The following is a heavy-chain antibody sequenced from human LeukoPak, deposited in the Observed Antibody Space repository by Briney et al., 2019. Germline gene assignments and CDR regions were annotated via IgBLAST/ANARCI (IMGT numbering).Heavy chain of an antibody. J-gene: IGHJ4*02. V-gene: IGHV1-69*13. CDR1: GGTFSSYD. Sequence: SVKVSCKASGGTFSSYDISWVRQAPGQGLEWIGGITPLFGVANYAQKFQGRVTISAVESKSTAYMELRSLRSEDTAVYYCARGWLAETTVVTPYNYWGQGTLVTVSS. CDR3: ARGWLAETTVVTPYNY. D-gene: IGHD4-23*01. CDR2: ITPLFGVA.